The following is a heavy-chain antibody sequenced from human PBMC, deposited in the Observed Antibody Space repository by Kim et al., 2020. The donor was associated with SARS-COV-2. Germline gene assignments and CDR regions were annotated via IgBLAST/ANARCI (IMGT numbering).Heavy chain of an antibody. J-gene: IGHJ3*01. V-gene: IGHV3-23*01. CDR2: ITGSGDST. D-gene: IGHD3-10*01. Sequence: GGSLRLSCAASGFTFSSYAMTWVRQAPGKGLEWVSAITGSGDSTSYADSVKVRFTISRDNSKNTLYLQMNSLRAEDTAVYYCARGLLYPPPSWGQGTMVT. CDR1: GFTFSSYA. CDR3: ARGLLYPPPS.